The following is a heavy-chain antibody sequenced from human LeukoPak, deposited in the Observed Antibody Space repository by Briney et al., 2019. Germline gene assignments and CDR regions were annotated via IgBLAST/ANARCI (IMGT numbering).Heavy chain of an antibody. CDR3: ARRVVVVVAATDYFDY. CDR2: INHSGST. Sequence: SETLSLTCAVYGGSFSGYYWSWIRQPPGKGLEWTGEINHSGSTNYNPSLKSRVTISVDTSKNQFSLKLSSVTAADTAVYYCARRVVVVVAATDYFDYWGQGTLVTVSS. CDR1: GGSFSGYY. J-gene: IGHJ4*02. D-gene: IGHD2-15*01. V-gene: IGHV4-34*01.